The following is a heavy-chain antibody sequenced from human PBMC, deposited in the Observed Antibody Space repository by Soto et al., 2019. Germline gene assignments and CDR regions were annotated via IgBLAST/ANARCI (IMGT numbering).Heavy chain of an antibody. CDR2: IYHLGTT. V-gene: IGHV4-4*02. Sequence: SETLSLTCAVSGDSISSDKWWSWVRLSPGRGLEWIGDIYHLGTTNYNPSLKRRVSISLDKSKNQFSLKLTSVTAADTAVYFCARTGKFYYYDMSGLPFDPWGPGVLVTVSS. D-gene: IGHD3-22*01. CDR1: GDSISSDKW. J-gene: IGHJ5*02. CDR3: ARTGKFYYYDMSGLPFDP.